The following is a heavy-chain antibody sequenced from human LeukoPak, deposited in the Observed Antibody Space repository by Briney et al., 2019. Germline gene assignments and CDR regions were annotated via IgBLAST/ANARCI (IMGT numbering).Heavy chain of an antibody. Sequence: GASVKVSCKASGYTFTSYGISWVRQAPGQGLEWMGWISAYNGNTNYAQKPQRRVTMTTDTSTSTAYMELRSLRSDDTAVYYCARGPEEYNWNDGGNYFDYWGQGTLFTVSS. V-gene: IGHV1-18*01. CDR2: ISAYNGNT. J-gene: IGHJ4*02. CDR1: GYTFTSYG. CDR3: ARGPEEYNWNDGGNYFDY. D-gene: IGHD1-1*01.